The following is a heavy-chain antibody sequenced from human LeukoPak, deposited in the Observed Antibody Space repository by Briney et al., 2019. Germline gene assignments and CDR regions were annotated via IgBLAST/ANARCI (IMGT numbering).Heavy chain of an antibody. CDR3: ARDPNRLYSRGSFDP. J-gene: IGHJ5*02. D-gene: IGHD6-13*01. Sequence: PSETLSLTCTVSGYSISSGYFWGWIRQPPGKGLEWIGSIYHSGTTYYNPSLKSRVTISVDTSKNQFSLKLSSVTAADTAVYYCARDPNRLYSRGSFDPWGQGTLVTVSS. CDR2: IYHSGTT. V-gene: IGHV4-38-2*02. CDR1: GYSISSGYF.